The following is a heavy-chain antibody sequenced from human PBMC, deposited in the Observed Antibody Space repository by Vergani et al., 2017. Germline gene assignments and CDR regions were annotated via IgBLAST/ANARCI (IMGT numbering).Heavy chain of an antibody. CDR1: GFRVTTYY. V-gene: IGHV3-66*02. D-gene: IGHD2-15*01. CDR2: IKSDGRT. J-gene: IGHJ4*01. Sequence: VELLESGGGFAQSGGSLRVSCSASGFRVTTYYMSWVRQAPGKGLEWVSVIKSDGRTSYAESVRGRFTISRDTSRNAVYLQMNILRVEDTGVYYCTRSECSGTTCYGHYFDLWGHESLGTVSS. CDR3: TRSECSGTTCYGHYFDL.